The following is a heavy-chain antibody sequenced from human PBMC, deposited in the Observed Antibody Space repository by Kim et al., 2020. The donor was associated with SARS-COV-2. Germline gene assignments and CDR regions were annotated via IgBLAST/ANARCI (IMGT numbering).Heavy chain of an antibody. CDR2: INHSGST. V-gene: IGHV4-34*01. Sequence: SETLSLTCAVYGGSFSGYYWSWIRQPPGKGLEWIGEINHSGSTNYNPSLKSRVTISVDTSKNQFSLKLSSVTAADTAVYYCARARKTPYYYDSSGYKGPYYYYGMDVWGQGTTVTVSS. J-gene: IGHJ6*02. CDR3: ARARKTPYYYDSSGYKGPYYYYGMDV. D-gene: IGHD3-22*01. CDR1: GGSFSGYY.